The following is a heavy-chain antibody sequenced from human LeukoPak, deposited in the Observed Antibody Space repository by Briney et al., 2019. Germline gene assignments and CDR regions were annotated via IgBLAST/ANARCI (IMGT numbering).Heavy chain of an antibody. D-gene: IGHD1-26*01. CDR3: AKLLVGATLAFDI. CDR1: GFTLSTYS. Sequence: PGGSLRLSCAASGFTLSTYSMNWVRQAPGKGLEWVSYISSRSTYIYYADSVKGRFTISRDNSKNTLYLQMNSLRAEDTAVYYCAKLLVGATLAFDIWGQGTMVTVSS. CDR2: ISSRSTYI. V-gene: IGHV3-21*01. J-gene: IGHJ3*02.